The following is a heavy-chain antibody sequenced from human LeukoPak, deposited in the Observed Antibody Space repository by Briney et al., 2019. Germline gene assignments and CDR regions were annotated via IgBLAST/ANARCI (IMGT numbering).Heavy chain of an antibody. V-gene: IGHV4-59*08. J-gene: IGHJ4*02. CDR2: IFHSGNT. CDR3: ARQPYTIGAYYFDY. D-gene: IGHD1-26*01. Sequence: PSETLSLTCIVSGDPISSYYWSWIRQLPGKGLEWIGYIFHSGNTNYNPSLKSRVTMSIDTSKNQFSLRLSSVTAADTAVYYCARQPYTIGAYYFDYWGPGTLVSVSS. CDR1: GDPISSYY.